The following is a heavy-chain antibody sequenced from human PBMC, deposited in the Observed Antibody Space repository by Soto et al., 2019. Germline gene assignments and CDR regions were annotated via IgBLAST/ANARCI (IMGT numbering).Heavy chain of an antibody. CDR3: AHGSGSYYHNWFDP. V-gene: IGHV4-30-2*01. CDR1: GVSITSGDYS. D-gene: IGHD3-10*01. J-gene: IGHJ5*02. Sequence: SETLSLTCAVSGVSITSGDYSWSWIRQTPGKGLEWIGYIYHSGSTYYNPSLRSRVTISGDPSKNQFSLKLSSVTAADTAVYYCAHGSGSYYHNWFDPWGQGTLVTVSS. CDR2: IYHSGST.